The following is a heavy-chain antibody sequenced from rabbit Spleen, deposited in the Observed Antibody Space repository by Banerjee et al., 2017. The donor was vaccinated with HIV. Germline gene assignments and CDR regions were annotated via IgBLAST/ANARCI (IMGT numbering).Heavy chain of an antibody. Sequence: QSLEESGGGLVKPGASLTLTCTASGFSFSSSYYMYWVRQAPGKGLEYIACIYTGTSGSTDYARWAKGRFTISKTSSTTVTLQMTSLTAADTATYFCAREWNLWGPGTLVTVS. CDR3: AREWNL. J-gene: IGHJ4*01. V-gene: IGHV1S40*01. CDR2: IYTGTSGST. CDR1: GFSFSSSYY.